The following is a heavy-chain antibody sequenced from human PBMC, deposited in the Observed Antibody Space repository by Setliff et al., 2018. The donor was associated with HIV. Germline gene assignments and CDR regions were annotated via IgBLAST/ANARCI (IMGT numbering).Heavy chain of an antibody. CDR1: GGSVNIFY. Sequence: SETLSLTCTVSGGSVNIFYWSWIRQPPGKGLEWRGYIHYSGRTYYNPSLKSRVNMSLDTSKNQFSLKVSSVTAADTAVYYCAEGRDEYKTGYWGQGTRVTVSS. J-gene: IGHJ4*02. V-gene: IGHV4-59*02. CDR3: AEGRDEYKTGY. D-gene: IGHD1-1*01. CDR2: IHYSGRT.